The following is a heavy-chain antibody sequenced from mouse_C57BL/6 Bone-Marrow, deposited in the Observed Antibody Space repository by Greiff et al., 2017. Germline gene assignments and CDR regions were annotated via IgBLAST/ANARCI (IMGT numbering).Heavy chain of an antibody. CDR3: ARSHYGSSYGCAY. V-gene: IGHV1-69*01. Sequence: QVQLQQPGAELVMPGASVKLSCKASGYTFTSYWMHWVKQRPGQGLEWIGEIDPSDSYTNYNQKFKGKSTLTVDQSSSTAYMPLSRLTSEDSAVYYCARSHYGSSYGCAYWGQGTLVTVSA. J-gene: IGHJ3*01. CDR2: IDPSDSYT. CDR1: GYTFTSYW. D-gene: IGHD1-1*01.